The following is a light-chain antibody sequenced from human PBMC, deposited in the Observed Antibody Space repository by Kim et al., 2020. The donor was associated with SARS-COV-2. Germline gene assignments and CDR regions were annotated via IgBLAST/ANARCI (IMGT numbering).Light chain of an antibody. CDR1: NIGSKR. CDR2: YDS. CDR3: QVWDSSSDHVV. Sequence: SYELTQPPSVSVAPGKTARITCWGNNIGSKRVPWYQQKPGQAPVLVIYYDSDRPSGIPERFSGSNSGNTATLTISRVEAGDEADYYCQVWDSSSDHVVFG. V-gene: IGLV3-21*04. J-gene: IGLJ2*01.